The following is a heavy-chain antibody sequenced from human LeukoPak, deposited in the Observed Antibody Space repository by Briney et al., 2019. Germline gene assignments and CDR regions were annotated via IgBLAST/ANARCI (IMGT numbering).Heavy chain of an antibody. CDR1: GFTFSSYS. CDR3: ARDLDRSTSRTNPLGD. V-gene: IGHV3-21*01. Sequence: GGSLRLSCAASGFTFSSYSMNWVRQAPGKGLEWVSSISSSSSYIYYADSVKGRFTISIDNAKNSLYLQMNSLRAEDTAVYYCARDLDRSTSRTNPLGDWGQGTLVTVSS. CDR2: ISSSSSYI. D-gene: IGHD2-2*01. J-gene: IGHJ4*02.